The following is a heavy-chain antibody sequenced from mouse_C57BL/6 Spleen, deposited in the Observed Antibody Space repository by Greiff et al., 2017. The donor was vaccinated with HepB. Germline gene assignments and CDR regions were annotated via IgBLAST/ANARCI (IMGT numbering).Heavy chain of an antibody. CDR3: ASPYYYGSSYWYFDV. D-gene: IGHD1-1*01. CDR2: IDPEDGET. V-gene: IGHV14-2*01. J-gene: IGHJ1*03. CDR1: GFNIKDYY. Sequence: EVQLQQSGAELVKPGASVKLSCTASGFNIKDYYMHWVKQRTEQGLEWIGRIDPEDGETKYAPKFQGKATITADPSSNTAYLQLSSLTSEDTAVYYCASPYYYGSSYWYFDVWGTGTTVTVSS.